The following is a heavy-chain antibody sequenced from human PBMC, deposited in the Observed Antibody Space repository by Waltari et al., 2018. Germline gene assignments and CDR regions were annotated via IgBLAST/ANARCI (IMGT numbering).Heavy chain of an antibody. CDR2: IKQDGSGK. CDR1: GLTFSSYR. V-gene: IGHV3-7*03. Sequence: EVQLVESGGGLVQPGGTRRLSCAATGLTFSSYRMSWVRQAPGKGLVWVSNIKQDGSGKYYVNSVKGRFTISRDNAKNSLYLQMNSLRAEDTAVYHCAGAPSEYDFWSVYDYWGQGTLVTVSS. CDR3: AGAPSEYDFWSVYDY. J-gene: IGHJ4*02. D-gene: IGHD3-3*01.